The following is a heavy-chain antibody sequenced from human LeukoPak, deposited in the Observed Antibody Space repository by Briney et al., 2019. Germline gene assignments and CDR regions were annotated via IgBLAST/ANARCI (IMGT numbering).Heavy chain of an antibody. CDR2: IYTSGST. CDR1: GGSISSYY. D-gene: IGHD3-22*01. CDR3: ARDLSVYYDSSGYYSAAFDI. V-gene: IGHV4-4*07. Sequence: SETLSLTCTVSGGSISSYYWSWIRQPAGKGLEWIGGIYTSGSTNYNPSLKSRVTMSVDTSKNQFSLKLSSVTAADTAVYYCARDLSVYYDSSGYYSAAFDIWGQGTMVTVSS. J-gene: IGHJ3*02.